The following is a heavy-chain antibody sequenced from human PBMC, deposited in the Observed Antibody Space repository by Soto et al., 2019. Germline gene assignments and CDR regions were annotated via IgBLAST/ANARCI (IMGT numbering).Heavy chain of an antibody. J-gene: IGHJ4*02. D-gene: IGHD4-17*01. Sequence: PGGSLRLSCAASGFTFTTYSMNWVRQAPGKGLEWVSSISSSGSYIYYADSVKGRFTISRDNAKNSLYLQMNSLRAEDTAVYYCARDLYGDYAVDYWGQGTLVTVYS. CDR1: GFTFTTYS. CDR2: ISSSGSYI. CDR3: ARDLYGDYAVDY. V-gene: IGHV3-21*01.